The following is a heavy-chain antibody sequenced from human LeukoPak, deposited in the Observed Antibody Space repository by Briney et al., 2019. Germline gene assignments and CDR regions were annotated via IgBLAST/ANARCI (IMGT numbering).Heavy chain of an antibody. J-gene: IGHJ4*02. CDR2: IYYSGST. Sequence: PSETLSLTCTVSGGSISSSSYYWGWIRQPPGKGLEWIGSIYYSGSTYYNPSLKSRVTISVDTSKNQFSLKLSSVTAADTAVYYCARGYYDFWSGYFDYWGQGTLVTVSS. CDR3: ARGYYDFWSGYFDY. CDR1: GGSISSSSYY. D-gene: IGHD3-3*01. V-gene: IGHV4-39*01.